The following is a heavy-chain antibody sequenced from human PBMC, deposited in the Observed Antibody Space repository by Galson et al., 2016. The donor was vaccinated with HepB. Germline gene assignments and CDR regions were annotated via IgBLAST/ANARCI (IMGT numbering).Heavy chain of an antibody. D-gene: IGHD1-1*01. CDR3: ARGGRGGLGWSDDRGMDV. V-gene: IGHV1-8*01. CDR1: GYTFTNFD. J-gene: IGHJ6*04. CDR2: MNPKTGNT. Sequence: SVKVSCKASGYTFTNFDINWVRQATGQGLEWMGWMNPKTGNTGYAQVFQGRVTMTRNTSISTGYMELSSLRSEDTAVYYCARGGRGGLGWSDDRGMDVWGKGTTVSVSS.